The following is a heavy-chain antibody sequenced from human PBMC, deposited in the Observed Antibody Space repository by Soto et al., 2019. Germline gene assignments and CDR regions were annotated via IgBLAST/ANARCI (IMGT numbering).Heavy chain of an antibody. V-gene: IGHV1-69*13. D-gene: IGHD2-21*01. CDR1: GGTFSSYA. J-gene: IGHJ6*02. CDR2: IIPIFGTA. Sequence: GASVKVSCKASGGTFSSYAISWVRQAPGQGLEWMGGIIPIFGTANYAQKFQGRVTITADESTSTAYMELSSLRSEDTAVYYCARDPIVWGPGIHKRSRATYYYYGMDVWGQGTTVTVSS. CDR3: ARDPIVWGPGIHKRSRATYYYYGMDV.